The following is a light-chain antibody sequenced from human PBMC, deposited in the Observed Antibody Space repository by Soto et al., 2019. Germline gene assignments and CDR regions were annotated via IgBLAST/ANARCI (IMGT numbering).Light chain of an antibody. J-gene: IGKJ2*01. CDR3: QPSYSAPPT. V-gene: IGKV1-39*01. Sequence: DIQMTQSQSSLSASVGDRVTITCRASQNIDNFLNWYQWRPGKAPKFLIFAASSLQGGVSSTFSGRGSGTGFTLSIINLQPDDVVTSYCQPSYSAPPTFGKGTSLEMK. CDR2: AAS. CDR1: QNIDNF.